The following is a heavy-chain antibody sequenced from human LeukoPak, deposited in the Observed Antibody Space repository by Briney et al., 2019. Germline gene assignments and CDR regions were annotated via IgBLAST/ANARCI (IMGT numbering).Heavy chain of an antibody. CDR2: INPNSGGT. CDR3: ARVSGQWEPRRDLYYMDV. CDR1: GYTFTGYY. D-gene: IGHD1-26*01. J-gene: IGHJ6*03. Sequence: SVKVSCKASGYTFTGYYMHWVRQAPGQGLEWMGWINPNSGGTNYAQKFQGRVTMTRDTSISTAYMELSRLRSDDTAVYHCARVSGQWEPRRDLYYMDVWGKGTTVTVSS. V-gene: IGHV1-2*02.